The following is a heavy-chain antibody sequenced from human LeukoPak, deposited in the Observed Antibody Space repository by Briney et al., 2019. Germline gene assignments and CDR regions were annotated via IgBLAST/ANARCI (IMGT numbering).Heavy chain of an antibody. J-gene: IGHJ5*02. Sequence: PSETLSLTCTVSGGSISSGSYYWSWIRQPAGKGLEWIGRIYTSGSTNYNPSLKSRVTISVDTSENQFSLKLSSVTAADTAVYYCARDRITGTTDWFDPWGQGTLVTVSS. V-gene: IGHV4-61*02. CDR3: ARDRITGTTDWFDP. CDR1: GGSISSGSYY. D-gene: IGHD1-20*01. CDR2: IYTSGST.